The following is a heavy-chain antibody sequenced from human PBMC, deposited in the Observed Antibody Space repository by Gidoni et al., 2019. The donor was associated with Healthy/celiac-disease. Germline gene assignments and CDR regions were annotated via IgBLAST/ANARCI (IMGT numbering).Heavy chain of an antibody. CDR2: ILYDGSNK. Sequence: QVQLVESGGGVVQPGRSLRLYGAASGFTFSSYGMHWVRQAPGKGLEWVAVILYDGSNKYYADAVKGLFTISRDNSKNTLYLQMNSLRSDDTAVYYCSREPGLRYCSGGSCYRRGYMDVWVKGTTVTVSS. CDR3: SREPGLRYCSGGSCYRRGYMDV. D-gene: IGHD2-15*01. CDR1: GFTFSSYG. J-gene: IGHJ6*03. V-gene: IGHV3-33*01.